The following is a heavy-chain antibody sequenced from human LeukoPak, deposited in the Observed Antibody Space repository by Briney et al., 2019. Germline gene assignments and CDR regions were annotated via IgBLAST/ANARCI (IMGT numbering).Heavy chain of an antibody. CDR3: ARDKGTVTPRGYYYYMDV. CDR2: ISSSGSTI. J-gene: IGHJ6*03. Sequence: PGGSLRLSCAASGFTFSDYYMSWIRQAPGKGLEWVSYISSSGSTIYYADSVKGRFTISRDNAKSSLYLQMNNQRAEDTAVYFCARDKGTVTPRGYYYYMDVWGRGTTVTVSS. CDR1: GFTFSDYY. V-gene: IGHV3-11*04. D-gene: IGHD4-11*01.